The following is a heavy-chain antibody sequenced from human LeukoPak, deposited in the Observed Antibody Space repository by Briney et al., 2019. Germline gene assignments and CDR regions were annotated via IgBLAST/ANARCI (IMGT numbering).Heavy chain of an antibody. CDR2: IYHSGST. Sequence: KPSETLSLTCTVSGGSISSSSYYWGWIRQPPGKGLEWIGEIYHSGSTNYNPSLKSRVTISVDKSKNQFSLKLSSVTAADTAVYYCAREAPIAAAGKGYFDLWGRGTLVTVSS. CDR1: GGSISSSSYY. J-gene: IGHJ2*01. D-gene: IGHD6-13*01. CDR3: AREAPIAAAGKGYFDL. V-gene: IGHV4-39*07.